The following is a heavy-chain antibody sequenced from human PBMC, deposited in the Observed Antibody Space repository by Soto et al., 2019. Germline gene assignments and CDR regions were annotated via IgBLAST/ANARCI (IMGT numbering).Heavy chain of an antibody. CDR1: GFSLSTSGVG. Sequence: QITLKESGPPLVKPTQTLTLTCTFSGFSLSTSGVGVGWIRQPPGKALEWLAVIYWDDDKRSSSSLKSRLTSTKDTSKNQVVLTRTNMDPVDTATYYCAHHPYYGLAPYSFDYWGQGILVTVSS. D-gene: IGHD3-10*01. J-gene: IGHJ4*02. CDR3: AHHPYYGLAPYSFDY. CDR2: IYWDDDK. V-gene: IGHV2-5*02.